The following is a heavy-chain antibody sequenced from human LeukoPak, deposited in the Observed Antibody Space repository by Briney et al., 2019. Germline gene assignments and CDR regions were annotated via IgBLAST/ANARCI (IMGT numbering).Heavy chain of an antibody. J-gene: IGHJ4*02. Sequence: SETLSLTCTVSGASINSDYWTWVRQVAGKGLEWIGRIFASGSTNYNPYHRSRITMSVDTSKNQFSLDLSSVTAADTGVYYCARGWAPRGEKSSFASWGQGTLVTVSS. CDR3: ARGWAPRGEKSSFAS. D-gene: IGHD3-10*01. V-gene: IGHV4-4*07. CDR1: GASINSDY. CDR2: IFASGST.